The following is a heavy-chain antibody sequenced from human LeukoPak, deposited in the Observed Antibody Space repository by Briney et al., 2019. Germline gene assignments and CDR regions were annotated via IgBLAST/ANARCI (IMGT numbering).Heavy chain of an antibody. Sequence: ASVKVSCKASGYTFTSYAMNWVRQAPGQGLEWMGWINTDTGNPTYAQGFTGRFVFSLDTSVSTAYLQISSLEAEDTAVYYCARLHSSGWYYFDYWGQGTLVTVSS. V-gene: IGHV7-4-1*02. CDR2: INTDTGNP. CDR1: GYTFTSYA. CDR3: ARLHSSGWYYFDY. J-gene: IGHJ4*02. D-gene: IGHD6-19*01.